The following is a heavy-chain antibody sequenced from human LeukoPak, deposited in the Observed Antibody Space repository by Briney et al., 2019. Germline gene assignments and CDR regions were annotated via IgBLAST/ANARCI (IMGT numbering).Heavy chain of an antibody. CDR2: IYSGGNT. CDR3: ARDRGYSHGYAYYFEY. CDR1: GSTVTSDY. D-gene: IGHD5-18*01. V-gene: IGHV3-66*01. J-gene: IGHJ4*02. Sequence: GGSLRLSCAASGSTVTSDYMSWVRQAPGKGLEWVSVIYSGGNTFYADSVKGRFSISRDNSKNTLYLQMNSLRAEDTAVYYCARDRGYSHGYAYYFEYWGQGTLVTVSS.